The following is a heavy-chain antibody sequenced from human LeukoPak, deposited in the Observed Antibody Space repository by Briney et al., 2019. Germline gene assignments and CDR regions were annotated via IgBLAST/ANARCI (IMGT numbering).Heavy chain of an antibody. CDR3: ARGYGGDSRYFQH. J-gene: IGHJ1*01. CDR1: GFTFSDYW. Sequence: PGGSLRLSCAASGFTFSDYWMHWVRQAPGKGLVWVSRVNRDGSSTSYADSVKGRFTISRDNAKNTLSLQMNSLRAEDTAVYYCARGYGGDSRYFQHWGQGTLVTVSS. V-gene: IGHV3-74*01. D-gene: IGHD4-23*01. CDR2: VNRDGSST.